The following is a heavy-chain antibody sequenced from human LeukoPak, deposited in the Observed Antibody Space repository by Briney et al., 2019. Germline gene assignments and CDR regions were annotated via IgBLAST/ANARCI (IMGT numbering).Heavy chain of an antibody. CDR1: GYTFTGYY. V-gene: IGHV1-2*02. CDR2: INPNSGGT. D-gene: IGHD5-18*01. CDR3: ARDLERYSYGFSPIDY. J-gene: IGHJ4*02. Sequence: ASVKVSCKASGYTFTGYYMHWVRQAPGQGLEWMGWINPNSGGTNYAQKLQGRVTMTTDTSTSTAYMELRSLRSDDTAVYYCARDLERYSYGFSPIDYWGQGTLVTVSS.